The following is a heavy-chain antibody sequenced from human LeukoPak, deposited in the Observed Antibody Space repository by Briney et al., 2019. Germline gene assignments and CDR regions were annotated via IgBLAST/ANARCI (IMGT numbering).Heavy chain of an antibody. CDR2: IIPIFGTA. V-gene: IGHV1-69*06. CDR1: GGTFSSYA. Sequence: ASVKVSCKASGGTFSSYAISWVRQAPRQGLEWMGGIIPIFGTANYAQKFQGRVTITADKSTSTAYMELSSLRSEDTAVYYCARVLVLTGYHLPGYYFDYWGQGTLVTVSS. D-gene: IGHD3-9*01. CDR3: ARVLVLTGYHLPGYYFDY. J-gene: IGHJ4*02.